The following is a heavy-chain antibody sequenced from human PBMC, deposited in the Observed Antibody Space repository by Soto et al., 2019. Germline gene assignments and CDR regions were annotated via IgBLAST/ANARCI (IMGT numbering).Heavy chain of an antibody. D-gene: IGHD6-13*01. CDR3: ARRRKSSSQTDH. CDR2: IYYSGSV. J-gene: IGHJ4*02. Sequence: PSETLSLTCTVSGDSISGSSHYWGWIRQPPGEGLEWIGTIYYSGSVFYNPSLKSRVTIALDTSKNQFSLKLSSVTAADTAVYYCARRRKSSSQTDHWGQGTLVTVSS. V-gene: IGHV4-39*01. CDR1: GDSISGSSHY.